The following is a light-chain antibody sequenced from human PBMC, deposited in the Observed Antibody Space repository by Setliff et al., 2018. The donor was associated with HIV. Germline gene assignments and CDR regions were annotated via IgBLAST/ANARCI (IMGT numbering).Light chain of an antibody. CDR3: CSYAGSIVPP. J-gene: IGLJ1*01. CDR1: SSDVGGYNY. CDR2: DVT. Sequence: QSALTQTASVSGSLGQSITISCTGTSSDVGGYNYVSWYQQHPGKAPKLMIYDVTKRPSGVSDRFSGSKSGNTASLTISGLQADDEADYYCCSYAGSIVPPFGTGTKVTVL. V-gene: IGLV2-23*02.